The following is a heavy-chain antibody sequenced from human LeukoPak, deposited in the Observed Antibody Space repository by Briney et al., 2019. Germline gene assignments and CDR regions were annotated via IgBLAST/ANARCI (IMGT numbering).Heavy chain of an antibody. CDR3: SGVVTTLYY. V-gene: IGHV3-73*01. Sequence: GGSLTLSRAASGFTFSGSAIHWVRQASGKGLEWVGRIGTTADNYATAYAASVKGRFTISRDDSKNTAYLQMNSLKTEDTAVYYCSGVVTTLYYWGQGTLVTVSS. CDR2: IGTTADNYAT. CDR1: GFTFSGSA. J-gene: IGHJ4*02. D-gene: IGHD2-21*02.